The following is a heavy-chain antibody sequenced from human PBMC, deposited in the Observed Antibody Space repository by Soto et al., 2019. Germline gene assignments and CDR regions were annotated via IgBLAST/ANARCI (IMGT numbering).Heavy chain of an antibody. Sequence: EVQLVESGGGLVQPGRSLRLSCAASGFTFDDYAMHWVRQAPGKGLEWVSTISGSGHSTYYADSVKGRFTISRDNSKNTLYLQMNSLRAEDTAVYFCAKDRSVDTRDWFDPWGQGTLVTVSS. CDR2: ISGSGHST. J-gene: IGHJ5*02. CDR3: AKDRSVDTRDWFDP. V-gene: IGHV3-23*04. CDR1: GFTFDDYA. D-gene: IGHD5-18*01.